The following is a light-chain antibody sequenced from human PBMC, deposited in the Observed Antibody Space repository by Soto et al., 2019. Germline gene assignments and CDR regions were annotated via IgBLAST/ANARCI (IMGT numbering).Light chain of an antibody. CDR2: DVT. CDR3: CSYAGSYTYV. Sequence: QSALTQPRSVSGSPGQSVTISCTGTSSDFGGYNYVPWYQHHPGKAPKLMIYDVTKRPSGVRDRFSASKSGNTASLTISGLQAEDEADYYCCSYAGSYTYVFGTGTKVTVL. J-gene: IGLJ1*01. V-gene: IGLV2-11*01. CDR1: SSDFGGYNY.